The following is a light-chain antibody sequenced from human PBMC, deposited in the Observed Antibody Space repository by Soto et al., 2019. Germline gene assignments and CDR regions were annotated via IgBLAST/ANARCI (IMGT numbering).Light chain of an antibody. J-gene: IGKJ1*01. CDR1: QSVDSQ. V-gene: IGKV3-11*01. Sequence: SVVTQSPATLSLSPGERATLSCRTSQSVDSQVAWYQQTVGQGPRLLIYDASNRATGVPARFSGSGSGTDFTLTISSLEPEDFAVYHCTQRRTWPWTSGQGTKVEIK. CDR2: DAS. CDR3: TQRRTWPWT.